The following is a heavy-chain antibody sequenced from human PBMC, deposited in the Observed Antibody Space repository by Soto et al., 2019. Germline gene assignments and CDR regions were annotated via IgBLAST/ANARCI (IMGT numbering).Heavy chain of an antibody. J-gene: IGHJ6*02. D-gene: IGHD3-3*02. V-gene: IGHV4-34*02. Sequence: QVQLQQWGAGLLKPSETLSLTCAVYGGSFSGYYWTWIGQAPGRGRGWFGEINPSGGTNYTSSLKSRVTISVDTSKNQFSLILYSVTAADTAVYYCARDRQYYHFWGGYENEGPYGMDVWGQGTTVTVSS. CDR1: GGSFSGYY. CDR3: ARDRQYYHFWGGYENEGPYGMDV. CDR2: INPSGGT.